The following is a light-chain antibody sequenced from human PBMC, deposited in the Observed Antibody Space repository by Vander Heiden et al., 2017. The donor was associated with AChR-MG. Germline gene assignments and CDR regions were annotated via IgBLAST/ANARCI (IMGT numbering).Light chain of an antibody. CDR3: QSCDSSLSSVV. CDR1: SSTIGAGYD. CDR2: GNN. V-gene: IGLV1-40*01. J-gene: IGLJ2*01. Sequence: QSVLTQPPSVSAAPGQRVTISCTGSSSTIGAGYDVPWYQQLPGTAPKLLIYGNNDRPSGVPDRFSGSKSGTSASLGITGLQAGDEADYYCQSCDSSLSSVVCGGGTKLT.